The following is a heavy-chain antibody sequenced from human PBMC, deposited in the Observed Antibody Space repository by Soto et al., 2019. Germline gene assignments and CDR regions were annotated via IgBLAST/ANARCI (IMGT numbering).Heavy chain of an antibody. CDR1: GGTFSSYA. D-gene: IGHD1-26*01. CDR3: AREVGATLNWFDP. J-gene: IGHJ5*02. CDR2: IIPIFGTA. Sequence: GASVKVSCKASGGTFSSYAISWVRQAPGQGLEWMGGIIPIFGTANYAQKFQGRVTITADESTSTAYMELSSLRSEDTVVYYCAREVGATLNWFDPWGQGTLVTVSS. V-gene: IGHV1-69*13.